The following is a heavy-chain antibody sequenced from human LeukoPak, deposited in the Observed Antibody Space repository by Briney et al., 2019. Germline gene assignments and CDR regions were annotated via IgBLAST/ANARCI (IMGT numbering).Heavy chain of an antibody. CDR2: ISYDGSNK. CDR3: AKEVHTKVGPAPDY. CDR1: GFTFSSYA. D-gene: IGHD3-10*02. J-gene: IGHJ4*02. Sequence: GGSLRLSCAASGFTFSSYAMHWVRQAPGKGLEWVAVISYDGSNKYYADSVKGRFTISRDNSKNTLYLQMNSLRTEDTAIYYCAKEVHTKVGPAPDYWGQGTLVTVSS. V-gene: IGHV3-30-3*01.